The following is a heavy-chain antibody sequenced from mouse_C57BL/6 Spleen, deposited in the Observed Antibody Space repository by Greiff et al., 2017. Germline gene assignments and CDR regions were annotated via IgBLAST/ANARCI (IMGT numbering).Heavy chain of an antibody. CDR3: ARLAYYSNSDY. Sequence: VQLQQSGPELVKPGASVKISCKASGYTFTDYYMNWVKQSHGKSLEWIGDINPNNGGTSYNQKFKGKATLTVDKSSSTAYMELRSLTSEDSAVYYCARLAYYSNSDYWGQGTTLTVSS. D-gene: IGHD2-5*01. CDR1: GYTFTDYY. J-gene: IGHJ2*01. V-gene: IGHV1-26*01. CDR2: INPNNGGT.